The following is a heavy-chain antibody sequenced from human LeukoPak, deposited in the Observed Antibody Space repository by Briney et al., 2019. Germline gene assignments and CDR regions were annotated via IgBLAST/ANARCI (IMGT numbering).Heavy chain of an antibody. J-gene: IGHJ4*02. V-gene: IGHV3-30*18. CDR2: ISYDGSNK. CDR1: GFTFSSYS. Sequence: GGSLRLSCAASGFTFSSYSMNWVRQAPGKGLEWVAIISYDGSNKYYADSVKGRFTISRDNSKNTLYLQMNSLRVEDSAVYYCAKTGSYNWNGFDYWGQGTLVTVSS. CDR3: AKTGSYNWNGFDY. D-gene: IGHD1-20*01.